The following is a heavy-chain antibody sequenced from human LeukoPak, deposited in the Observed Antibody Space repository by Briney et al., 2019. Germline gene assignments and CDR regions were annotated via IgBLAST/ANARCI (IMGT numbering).Heavy chain of an antibody. V-gene: IGHV5-51*01. CDR1: GYSFTSNW. Sequence: GESLKISCKGSGYSFTSNWIAWVRQMPGKGLEFMGIIYPGDSDTRYSPSFQGQVTISADKSISTAYLQWDSLKASDTAMYYCARHERPNWFDPWGQGTLVTVSS. CDR3: ARHERPNWFDP. D-gene: IGHD1-1*01. CDR2: IYPGDSDT. J-gene: IGHJ5*02.